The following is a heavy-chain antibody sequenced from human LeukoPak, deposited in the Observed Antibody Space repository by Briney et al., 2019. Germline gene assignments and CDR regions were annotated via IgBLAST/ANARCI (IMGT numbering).Heavy chain of an antibody. CDR1: GFIFNNYG. V-gene: IGHV3-23*01. D-gene: IGHD3-10*01. CDR3: AKTVWFGELLDYFDY. Sequence: GGSLRLSCAASGFIFNNYGLIWVRQAPGKGLEWVSAIRGSGGSTYYADSVKGRFTISRDISKNTLYLQMNSLGAEDTAVYYCAKTVWFGELLDYFDYWGQGTLVTVSS. J-gene: IGHJ4*02. CDR2: IRGSGGST.